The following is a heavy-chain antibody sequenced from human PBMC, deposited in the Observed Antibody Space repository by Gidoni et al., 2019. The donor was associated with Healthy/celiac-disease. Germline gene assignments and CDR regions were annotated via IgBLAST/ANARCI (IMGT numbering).Heavy chain of an antibody. CDR2: ISYDGSNK. CDR1: GFTFSSYG. CDR3: ARDVLGDIVLVPAATMALEY. D-gene: IGHD2-2*01. Sequence: QVQLVESGGGVVQPGRSLRLSCAASGFTFSSYGMHWVRQAPGKGLEWVAVISYDGSNKYYADSVKGRFTISRDNSKNTLYLQMNSLRAEDTAVYYCARDVLGDIVLVPAATMALEYWGQGTLVTVSS. J-gene: IGHJ4*02. V-gene: IGHV3-30*03.